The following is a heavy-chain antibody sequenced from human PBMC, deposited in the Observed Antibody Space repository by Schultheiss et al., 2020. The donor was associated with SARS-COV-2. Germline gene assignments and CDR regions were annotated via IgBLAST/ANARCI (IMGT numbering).Heavy chain of an antibody. CDR3: ARHDDYVPFDY. CDR1: GGSISSSNW. Sequence: LETLSLTCAVSGGSISSSNWWSWIRQPPGKGLEWIGYIYYSGSTNYNPSLKSRVTISVDTSKNQFSLKLSSVTAADTAVYYCARHDDYVPFDYWGQGTLVTVSS. CDR2: IYYSGST. D-gene: IGHD3-16*01. J-gene: IGHJ4*02. V-gene: IGHV4-59*08.